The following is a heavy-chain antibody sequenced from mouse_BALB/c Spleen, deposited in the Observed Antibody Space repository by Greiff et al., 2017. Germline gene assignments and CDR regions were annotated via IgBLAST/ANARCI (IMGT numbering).Heavy chain of an antibody. CDR1: GFSLTGYG. V-gene: IGHV2-6-7*01. Sequence: VKLMESGPGLVAPSQSLSITCTVSGFSLTGYGVNWVRQPPGKGLEWLGMIWGDGSTDYNSALKSRLSISKDNSKSQVFLKMNSLQTDDTARYYCARAAYGSSSYWYFDVWGAGTTVTVSS. J-gene: IGHJ1*01. CDR2: IWGDGST. D-gene: IGHD1-1*01. CDR3: ARAAYGSSSYWYFDV.